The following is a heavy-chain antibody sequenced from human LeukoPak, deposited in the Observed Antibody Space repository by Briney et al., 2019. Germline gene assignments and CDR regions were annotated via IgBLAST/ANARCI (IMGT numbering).Heavy chain of an antibody. CDR1: GYTFTGYY. J-gene: IGHJ3*02. CDR2: INPNSGGT. D-gene: IGHD3-10*01. CDR3: ARVRSGGREDAFDI. V-gene: IGHV1-2*02. Sequence: ASVKVSCKASGYTFTGYYMHWVRQAPGQGLEWMGWINPNSGGTNYAQKFQGRVTMTRDTSISTAYMELSRLRSDDTAVYYCARVRSGGREDAFDIWGQGTMVTVSS.